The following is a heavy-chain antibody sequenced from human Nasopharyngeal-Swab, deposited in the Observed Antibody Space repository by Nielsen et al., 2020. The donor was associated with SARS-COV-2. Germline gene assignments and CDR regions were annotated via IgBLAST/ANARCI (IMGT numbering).Heavy chain of an antibody. D-gene: IGHD3-10*01. CDR1: GYTFTSYG. J-gene: IGHJ6*02. Sequence: ASVKVSCKASGYTFTSYGINWVRQATGQGLEWMGWMNPNSGNTGYAQKFQGRVTMTRNTSISTAYMELSSLRSEDTAVYYCARSTMVRGYYYYYGMDVWGQGTTVTVSS. V-gene: IGHV1-8*02. CDR3: ARSTMVRGYYYYYGMDV. CDR2: MNPNSGNT.